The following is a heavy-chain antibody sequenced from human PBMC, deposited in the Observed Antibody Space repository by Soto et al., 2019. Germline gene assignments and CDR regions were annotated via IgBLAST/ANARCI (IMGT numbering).Heavy chain of an antibody. Sequence: ASVKVSCKASGCTFTGYYMHWVRQAPGQGLEWMGWINPNSGGTNYAQKFQGRVTMTRDTSISTAYMELSRLRSDDTAVYYCARVVTAIWDYYYYYGVDVWGQGTTVTVSS. V-gene: IGHV1-2*02. D-gene: IGHD2-21*02. CDR2: INPNSGGT. CDR1: GCTFTGYY. CDR3: ARVVTAIWDYYYYYGVDV. J-gene: IGHJ6*02.